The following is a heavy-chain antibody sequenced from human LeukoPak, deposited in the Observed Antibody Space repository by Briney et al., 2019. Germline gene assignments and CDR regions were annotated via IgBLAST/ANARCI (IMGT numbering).Heavy chain of an antibody. Sequence: PGGSLRLSCAPSKVTFRDYSMNWVPQAPGKGLEWLSGISGSGGNTYYADSVKGRFTISRDNSKNTLYLKMNSLRAEDTALYYCAKGTGINHYHWIDPWGQGTQVTVSS. J-gene: IGHJ5*02. CDR3: AKGTGINHYHWIDP. CDR1: KVTFRDYS. CDR2: ISGSGGNT. D-gene: IGHD3/OR15-3a*01. V-gene: IGHV3-23*01.